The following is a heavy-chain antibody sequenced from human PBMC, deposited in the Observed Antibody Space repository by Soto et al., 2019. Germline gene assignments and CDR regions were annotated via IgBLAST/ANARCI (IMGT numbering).Heavy chain of an antibody. CDR1: GFTFSDYY. Sequence: GGSLRLSCAASGFTFSDYYMSWIRQAPGKGLEWVSYISSSGSTIYYADSVKGRFTISRDNAKNSLYLQMNSLRAEDTAVYYCARDSGPYDYVWGRQGGMDVWGQGTTVTVSS. V-gene: IGHV3-11*01. J-gene: IGHJ6*02. D-gene: IGHD3-16*01. CDR3: ARDSGPYDYVWGRQGGMDV. CDR2: ISSSGSTI.